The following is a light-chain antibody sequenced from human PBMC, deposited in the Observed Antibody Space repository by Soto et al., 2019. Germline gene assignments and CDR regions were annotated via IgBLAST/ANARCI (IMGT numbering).Light chain of an antibody. V-gene: IGLV1-47*01. CDR1: SSNIGSNY. J-gene: IGLJ2*01. CDR2: RNN. CDR3: AAWDDSLSGWF. Sequence: QSVLTQPPSASGTPGQRVTISCSGSSSNIGSNYVYWYQQLPGTAPKLLIYRNNQRPSGVPDRFSGSKSGTSASLAISGLRSEDEADYYCAAWDDSLSGWFFGVGTNVTVL.